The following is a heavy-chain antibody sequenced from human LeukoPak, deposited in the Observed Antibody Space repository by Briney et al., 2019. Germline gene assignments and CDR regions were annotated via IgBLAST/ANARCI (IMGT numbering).Heavy chain of an antibody. Sequence: ASVKVSCKASGGTFSSYAISWVRQAPGQGLEWMGGIIPIFGTANYAQKFQGRVTITTDESTSTAYMELSSLRAEDTAVYYCAKDSYADIVATTFDYWGQGTLVTVSS. V-gene: IGHV1-69*05. CDR1: GGTFSSYA. J-gene: IGHJ4*02. CDR3: AKDSYADIVATTFDY. D-gene: IGHD5-12*01. CDR2: IIPIFGTA.